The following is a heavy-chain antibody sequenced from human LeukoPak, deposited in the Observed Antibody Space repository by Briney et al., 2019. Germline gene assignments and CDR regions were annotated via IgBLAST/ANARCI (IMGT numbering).Heavy chain of an antibody. J-gene: IGHJ4*02. V-gene: IGHV3-23*01. Sequence: PGGSLRLSCAASGFTFSSYAMSWVRQAPGKGPEWVSGTSGSGGSTYYTDSVKGRFSISRDNSKNTLYLQMNSLRAEDTAVCYCAKDEASGSYTLYYFDYWGQGTLVTVSS. CDR3: AKDEASGSYTLYYFDY. CDR1: GFTFSSYA. D-gene: IGHD1-26*01. CDR2: TSGSGGST.